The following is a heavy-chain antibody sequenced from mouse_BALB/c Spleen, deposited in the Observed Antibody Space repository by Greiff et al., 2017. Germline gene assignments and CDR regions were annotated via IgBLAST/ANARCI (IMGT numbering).Heavy chain of an antibody. CDR2: IRNKANGYTT. Sequence: EVKVVESGGGLVQPGGSLRLSCATSGFTFTDYYMSWVRQPPGKALEWLGFIRNKANGYTTEYSASVKGRFTISRDNSQSILYLQMNTLRAEDSATYYCARDDQYGNYYAMDYWGQGTSVTVSS. CDR1: GFTFTDYY. CDR3: ARDDQYGNYYAMDY. V-gene: IGHV7-3*02. J-gene: IGHJ4*01. D-gene: IGHD2-10*02.